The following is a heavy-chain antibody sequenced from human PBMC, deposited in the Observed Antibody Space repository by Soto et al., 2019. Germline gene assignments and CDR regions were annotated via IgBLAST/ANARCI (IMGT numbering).Heavy chain of an antibody. CDR1: GYTFTSYG. J-gene: IGHJ4*02. Sequence: QVQLVQSGAEVKKPAASVKVSCKASGYTFTSYGISWVRQAPGQGLEWMGWSSAYNGNTNYAQKLQGRVTMTTDTSTSTAYMELRSLRSDATAVYYCAGNLLWFGELWGELFDNWGQGTLVTVSS. D-gene: IGHD3-10*01. CDR2: SSAYNGNT. V-gene: IGHV1-18*01. CDR3: AGNLLWFGELWGELFDN.